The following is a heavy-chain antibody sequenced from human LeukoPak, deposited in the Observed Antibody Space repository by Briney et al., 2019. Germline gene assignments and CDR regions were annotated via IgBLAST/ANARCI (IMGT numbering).Heavy chain of an antibody. V-gene: IGHV3-21*01. CDR1: GFTFSSYS. CDR3: ATISAVVGATV. CDR2: ISSSSYI. D-gene: IGHD1-26*01. J-gene: IGHJ4*02. Sequence: PGGSLRLSCAASGFTFSSYSMNWVRQAPGKGLEWVSSISSSSYIYYADSVKGRFTISRDNAKNSLYLQMNSLRAEDTAVYYCATISAVVGATVWGQGTLVTVSS.